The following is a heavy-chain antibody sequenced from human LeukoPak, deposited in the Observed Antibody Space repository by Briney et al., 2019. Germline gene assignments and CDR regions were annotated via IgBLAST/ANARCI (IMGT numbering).Heavy chain of an antibody. Sequence: ASVKVSCKASGYTFTSYGISWVRQAPGQGLEWMGWISAYNGNTNYAQKLQGRVTMTTDTSTSTAYMELRSLRSDDTAVYYCARVGDSSGYYRRYYYYMDVWGKGTTVTISS. CDR3: ARVGDSSGYYRRYYYYMDV. J-gene: IGHJ6*03. D-gene: IGHD3-22*01. CDR1: GYTFTSYG. CDR2: ISAYNGNT. V-gene: IGHV1-18*01.